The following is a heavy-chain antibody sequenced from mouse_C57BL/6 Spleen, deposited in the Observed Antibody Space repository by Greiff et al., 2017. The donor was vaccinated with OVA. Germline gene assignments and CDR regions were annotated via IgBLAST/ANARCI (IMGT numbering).Heavy chain of an antibody. CDR1: GSTFTSYW. Sequence: VQLQQSGAELAKPGASVKLSCKASGSTFTSYWMHWVKQRPGQGLEWIGYLNPSSGYTKYNQKFKDKATLTADKSSSTAYMQLSSLTYEDSAVYYCARGTYKSYYYAMDYWGQGTSVTVSS. V-gene: IGHV1-7*01. D-gene: IGHD1-3*01. CDR3: ARGTYKSYYYAMDY. J-gene: IGHJ4*01. CDR2: LNPSSGYT.